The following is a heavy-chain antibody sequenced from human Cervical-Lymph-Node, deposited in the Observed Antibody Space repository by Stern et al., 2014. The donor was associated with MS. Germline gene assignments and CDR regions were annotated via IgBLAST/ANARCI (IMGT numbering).Heavy chain of an antibody. J-gene: IGHJ4*02. CDR2: ISTKNDDT. V-gene: IGHV1-18*01. D-gene: IGHD2-15*01. CDR3: ARDSYIHSDPIDY. CDR1: GYSFIDYG. Sequence: VKLVQSGAEVKKPGASVKVSCKASGYSFIDYGFSWVRQAPGQRLEWMGWISTKNDDTTRAQKFRGRLTLTTDPSTSTAYMELRSLRPDDTAVYYCARDSYIHSDPIDYWGQGTLVTVSS.